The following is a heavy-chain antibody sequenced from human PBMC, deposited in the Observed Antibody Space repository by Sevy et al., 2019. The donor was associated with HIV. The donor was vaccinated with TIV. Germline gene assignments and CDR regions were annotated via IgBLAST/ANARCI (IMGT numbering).Heavy chain of an antibody. V-gene: IGHV3-7*01. CDR3: AQETVGRFDS. Sequence: GGSLRLSCAASGFTFSAYWMNWVRRAPAKGLEWVAIIKSDGSDKDYVDSVEGRFTISRDNAKNSLYLQMNSLRVEDTPVYYCAQETVGRFDSWGQGTLVTVSS. D-gene: IGHD3-16*01. CDR1: GFTFSAYW. J-gene: IGHJ4*02. CDR2: IKSDGSDK.